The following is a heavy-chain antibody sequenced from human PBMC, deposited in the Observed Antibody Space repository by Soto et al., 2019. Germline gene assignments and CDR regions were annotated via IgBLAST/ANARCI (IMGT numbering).Heavy chain of an antibody. J-gene: IGHJ4*02. D-gene: IGHD6-13*01. CDR3: GRYRAAVGD. CDR1: GFSFSHYE. V-gene: IGHV3-48*03. Sequence: EVQLVESGGGLVQPGGSLRLSCAASGFSFSHYEMNWVRQAPGKGLDWVAYIRRGGNIIHDANSVRGRFTVSRDNARNSLFVQMNTMSVDDMALYYCGRYRAAVGDWGQGTLVTVSS. CDR2: IRRGGNII.